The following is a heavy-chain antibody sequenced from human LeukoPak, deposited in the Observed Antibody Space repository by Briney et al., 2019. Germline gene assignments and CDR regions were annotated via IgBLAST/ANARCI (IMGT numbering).Heavy chain of an antibody. CDR3: ARAYYYDSREGYYFDY. CDR1: GFTFSGYD. V-gene: IGHV3-13*01. J-gene: IGHJ4*02. Sequence: GGSLRLSCAASGFTFSGYDMHWVRQATGKGLEWVSAIGTAGDTYYPGSVKGRFTISRENAKNSLYLQMNSLRAGDTAVYYCARAYYYDSREGYYFDYWGQGTLVTVSS. D-gene: IGHD3-22*01. CDR2: IGTAGDT.